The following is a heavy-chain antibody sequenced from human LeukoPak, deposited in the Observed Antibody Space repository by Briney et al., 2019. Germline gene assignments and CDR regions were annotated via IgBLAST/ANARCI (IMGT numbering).Heavy chain of an antibody. CDR1: GFTFSSYS. V-gene: IGHV3-48*02. CDR2: ISSSSSTI. Sequence: GGSLRLSCAASGFTFSSYSMNWVRQAPGKGREWVSYISSSSSTIYYADSVKGRFTISRDHDKNSLYLQMNSLRDEDTAVYYCARDDYYDSSGNDYWGQGTLVTVSS. CDR3: ARDDYYDSSGNDY. D-gene: IGHD3-22*01. J-gene: IGHJ4*02.